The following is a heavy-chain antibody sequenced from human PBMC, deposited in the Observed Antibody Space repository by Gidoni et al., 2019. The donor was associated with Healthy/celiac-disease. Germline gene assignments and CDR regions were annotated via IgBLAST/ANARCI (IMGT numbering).Heavy chain of an antibody. CDR3: ARGSPRRDGYIDY. CDR1: GGSFSGYY. J-gene: IGHJ4*02. Sequence: QVQLPQWGAGLLKPSETLSLTCAVYGGSFSGYYWSWIRQPPGKGLEWIGEINHSGSTNYNPSLKSRVTISVDTSKNQFSLKLSSVTAADTAVYYCARGSPRRDGYIDYWGQGTLVTVSS. CDR2: INHSGST. V-gene: IGHV4-34*01.